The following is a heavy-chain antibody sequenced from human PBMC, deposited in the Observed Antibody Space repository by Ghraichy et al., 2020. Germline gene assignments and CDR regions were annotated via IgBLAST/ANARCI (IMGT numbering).Heavy chain of an antibody. Sequence: SETLSLTCTVSGGSISSYYWSWIRQPPGKGLEWIGYIYYSGSTNYNPSLKSRVTISVDTSKNQFSLKLSSVTAADTAVYYCARSFYYFDYWGQGTLVTVSS. J-gene: IGHJ4*02. CDR2: IYYSGST. CDR3: ARSFYYFDY. CDR1: GGSISSYY. D-gene: IGHD3-3*01. V-gene: IGHV4-59*01.